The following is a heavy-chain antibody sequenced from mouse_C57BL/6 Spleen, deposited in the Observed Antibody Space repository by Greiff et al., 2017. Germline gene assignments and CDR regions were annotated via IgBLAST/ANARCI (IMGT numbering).Heavy chain of an antibody. D-gene: IGHD1-1*01. CDR1: GYTFTSYW. CDR3: ARSYDSRRFAY. V-gene: IGHV1-55*01. J-gene: IGHJ3*01. CDR2: IYPGSGST. Sequence: VQVQQSGAELVKPGASVKMSCKASGYTFTSYWITWVKQRPGQGLEWIGVIYPGSGSTNYNEKFKSKDTLTVDTSSSTAYMQLSSLTSEDSAVDYCARSYDSRRFAYWGQGTLVTVSA.